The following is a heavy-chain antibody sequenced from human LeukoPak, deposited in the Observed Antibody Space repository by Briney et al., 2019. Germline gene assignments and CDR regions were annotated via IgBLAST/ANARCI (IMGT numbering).Heavy chain of an antibody. CDR1: GGSIKSYY. Sequence: SETLSLTCTVSGGSIKSYYWSWIRQPPGKGLERIAYISYSGGTNQNPSLKSRVTMSVDTSKNQFSLKLSSVTAADTAVYYCAGGSNYYDSSGYYDYWGQGTLVTVSS. J-gene: IGHJ4*02. V-gene: IGHV4-59*12. CDR3: AGGSNYYDSSGYYDY. D-gene: IGHD3-22*01. CDR2: ISYSGGT.